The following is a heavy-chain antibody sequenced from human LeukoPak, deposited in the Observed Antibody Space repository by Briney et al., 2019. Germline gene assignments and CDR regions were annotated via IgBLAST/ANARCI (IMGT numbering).Heavy chain of an antibody. CDR3: ARLGSRYCSSTSCYVNHFDY. CDR2: IYPGDSDT. Sequence: GESLKISCKGSGYSFTSYWIGWVRQMPGKGLEWRGIIYPGDSDTRYSPSFQGQVTISADKSISTAYLQWSSLKASDTAMYYCARLGSRYCSSTSCYVNHFDYWGQGTLVTVSS. CDR1: GYSFTSYW. D-gene: IGHD2-2*01. J-gene: IGHJ4*02. V-gene: IGHV5-51*01.